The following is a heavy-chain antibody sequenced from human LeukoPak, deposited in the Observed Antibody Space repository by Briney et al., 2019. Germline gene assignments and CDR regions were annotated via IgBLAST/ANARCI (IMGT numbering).Heavy chain of an antibody. V-gene: IGHV3-9*01. Sequence: PGRSLRLSCAASGFTFDDYAMHWVRQAPGKGLEWVSGISWNSGSIGYADSVKGRFTISRDNAKNSLYLQMNSLRAEDTAVYYCARDKRYYYNLGYYYMDVWGKGTTVTISS. CDR1: GFTFDDYA. J-gene: IGHJ6*03. CDR3: ARDKRYYYNLGYYYMDV. D-gene: IGHD3-9*01. CDR2: ISWNSGSI.